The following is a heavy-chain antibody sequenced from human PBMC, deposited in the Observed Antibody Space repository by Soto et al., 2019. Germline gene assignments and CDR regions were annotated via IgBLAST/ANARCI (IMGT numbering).Heavy chain of an antibody. D-gene: IGHD3-10*01. J-gene: IGHJ6*02. Sequence: QVHLVQSGADVKKPGASVKVSCKAFGYTFSSHAIHWVRQAPGQRPDWMGWINGGNGITRYAQNFQDRVTLTRDTYARTTDMELSSLKCEDTAVYYCARATYHSGGVHSNAMDVWGQGTTVTVSS. CDR2: INGGNGIT. CDR3: ARATYHSGGVHSNAMDV. CDR1: GYTFSSHA. V-gene: IGHV1-3*01.